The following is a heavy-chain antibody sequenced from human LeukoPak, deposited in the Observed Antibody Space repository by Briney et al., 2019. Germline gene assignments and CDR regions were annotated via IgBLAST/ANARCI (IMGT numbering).Heavy chain of an antibody. V-gene: IGHV3-7*03. CDR1: GFTFSDYW. CDR3: ARPKNRENYWRAFDI. J-gene: IGHJ3*02. D-gene: IGHD1-7*01. CDR2: IKQDGNEK. Sequence: PGGSLRLSCVASGFTFSDYWMTWVRQAPGTGLEWVANIKQDGNEKYYVDSVEGRFTISRDNAKNSLHLQMDNLRAKDTAVYYCARPKNRENYWRAFDIWGQGTMVTVSS.